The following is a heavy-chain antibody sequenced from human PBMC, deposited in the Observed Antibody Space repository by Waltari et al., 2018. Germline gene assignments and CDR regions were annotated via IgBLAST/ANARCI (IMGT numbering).Heavy chain of an antibody. CDR3: ARDRGRGIYLDT. Sequence: QLQLQESGPGLVKLSGTLSLSCAVPVASLGSTDWGSWVRQSPQKGLEWRGQVHRSGRTNYNPSFASRVTVSVDTSKNLFSLKVTSVTAADTAVYYCARDRGRGIYLDTWGPGTLVTVSP. J-gene: IGHJ4*02. D-gene: IGHD2-15*01. CDR2: VHRSGRT. V-gene: IGHV4-4*02. CDR1: VASLGSTDW.